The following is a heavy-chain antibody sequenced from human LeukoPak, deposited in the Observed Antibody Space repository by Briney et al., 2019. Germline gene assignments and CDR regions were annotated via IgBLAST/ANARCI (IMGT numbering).Heavy chain of an antibody. CDR2: IYYSGST. Sequence: SETLSLTCTVSGGSVSSGSYYWSWIRQPPGKGLEWIGCIYYSGSTNYNPSLKSRVTISVDTSKNQFSLKLSSVTAADTAVYYCARNEYSSGLYWAYYFDYWGQGTLVTVSS. J-gene: IGHJ4*02. D-gene: IGHD6-19*01. CDR1: GGSVSSGSYY. V-gene: IGHV4-61*01. CDR3: ARNEYSSGLYWAYYFDY.